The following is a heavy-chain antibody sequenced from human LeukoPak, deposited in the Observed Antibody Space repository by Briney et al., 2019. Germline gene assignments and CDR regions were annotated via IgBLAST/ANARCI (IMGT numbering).Heavy chain of an antibody. CDR2: INWNGGRI. CDR1: GFTFIDYA. CDR3: ATLAWPGVAGTDLSHYNAMDV. D-gene: IGHD6-19*01. Sequence: GGSLRLSCAASGFTFIDYAMHWVRQAPGKGLEWVSGINWNGGRIDYADSVKGRFTISRDNAKNSLYLQMSSLRPEDTALYYCATLAWPGVAGTDLSHYNAMDVWGQGTTVTVSS. V-gene: IGHV3-9*01. J-gene: IGHJ6*02.